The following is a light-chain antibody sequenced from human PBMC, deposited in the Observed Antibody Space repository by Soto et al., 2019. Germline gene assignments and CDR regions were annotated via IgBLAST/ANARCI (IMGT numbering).Light chain of an antibody. J-gene: IGLJ1*01. CDR1: SSDVDNYNY. CDR3: SSDTRSSTYV. Sequence: QSALTQPASVSGSPGQSITISCTATSSDVDNYNYVSWYQQHPGKAPKLMIYEVSNRPSGVSYRFSGSKSGNTASLTISGRQAEDEADYYCSSDTRSSTYVFGTVTKVPVL. CDR2: EVS. V-gene: IGLV2-14*01.